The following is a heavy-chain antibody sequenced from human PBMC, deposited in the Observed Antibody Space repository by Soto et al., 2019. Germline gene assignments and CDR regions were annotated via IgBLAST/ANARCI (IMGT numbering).Heavy chain of an antibody. D-gene: IGHD6-25*01. CDR3: ARDEAADA. Sequence: SAKVSCKASGYTFTIYDINWVRQATGQGLEWMGWMNPNNGKTRYAQKFQGRVTMTRNTSTTTAYMELSGLRSDDTAVYYCARDEAADAWGQGTPVTVSS. CDR1: GYTFTIYD. CDR2: MNPNNGKT. V-gene: IGHV1-8*01. J-gene: IGHJ5*02.